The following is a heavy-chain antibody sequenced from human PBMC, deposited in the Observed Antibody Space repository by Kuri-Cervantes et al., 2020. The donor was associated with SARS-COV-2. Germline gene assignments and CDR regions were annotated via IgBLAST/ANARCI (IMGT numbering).Heavy chain of an antibody. CDR1: GFTFSSCA. Sequence: GESLKISCAASGFTFSSCAMHWVRLAPGKGLEWVAFISYDGSNEYYADSVRGRFTISRDNSNNTLYLQVNSLRAEDTALYYCAKDRVGVLGSWGQGTQVTVSS. CDR2: ISYDGSNE. D-gene: IGHD2-21*01. CDR3: AKDRVGVLGS. V-gene: IGHV3-30*01. J-gene: IGHJ4*02.